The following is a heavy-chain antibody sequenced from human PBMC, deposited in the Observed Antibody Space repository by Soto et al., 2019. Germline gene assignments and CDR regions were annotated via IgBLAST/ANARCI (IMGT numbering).Heavy chain of an antibody. CDR2: IKSKTDGGTT. D-gene: IGHD3-22*01. Sequence: PGGSLRLSCAASGFTFSNAWMSWVRQAPGKGLEWVGRIKSKTDGGTTDYAAPVKGRFTISRDDSKNTLYLQMNSLKTEDTAVYYCTTDPYYYDSSGYYYGWFDPWGQGTLVTVSS. V-gene: IGHV3-15*01. CDR3: TTDPYYYDSSGYYYGWFDP. J-gene: IGHJ5*02. CDR1: GFTFSNAW.